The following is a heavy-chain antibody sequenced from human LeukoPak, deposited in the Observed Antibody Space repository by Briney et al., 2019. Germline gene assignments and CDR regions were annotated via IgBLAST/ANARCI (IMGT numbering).Heavy chain of an antibody. CDR2: INPNSGGT. Sequence: GASVKVSCKASGYTFTGYYMHWVRQAPGQGLEWMGWINPNSGGTNYAQKFQGRVTITRNTSISTAYMELSSLRSEDTAVYYCARGSRRRCSSTSCPNYYYYMDVWGKGTTVTVSS. D-gene: IGHD2-2*01. CDR1: GYTFTGYY. J-gene: IGHJ6*03. V-gene: IGHV1-2*02. CDR3: ARGSRRRCSSTSCPNYYYYMDV.